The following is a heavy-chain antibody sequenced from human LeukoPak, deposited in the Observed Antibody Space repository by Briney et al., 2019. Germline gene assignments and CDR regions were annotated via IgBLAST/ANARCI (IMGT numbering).Heavy chain of an antibody. CDR1: GGSFSGYY. Sequence: SETLSLTCAVYGGSFSGYYWGWIRQPPGKGLEWIGEINHSGSTNYNPSLKSRVTISVDTSKNQFSLKLSSVTAADTAVYYCARALHHYCSSTSCRYYYYYYMDVWGKGTTVTVSS. CDR2: INHSGST. J-gene: IGHJ6*03. V-gene: IGHV4-34*01. CDR3: ARALHHYCSSTSCRYYYYYYMDV. D-gene: IGHD2-2*01.